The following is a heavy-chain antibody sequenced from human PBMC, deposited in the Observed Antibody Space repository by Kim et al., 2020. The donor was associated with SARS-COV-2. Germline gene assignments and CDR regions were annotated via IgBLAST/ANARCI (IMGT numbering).Heavy chain of an antibody. V-gene: IGHV1-18*01. Sequence: ASVKVSCKASGYTFTSYGISWVRQAPGQGLEWMGWISAYNGNTNYAQKLQGRVTMTTDTSTSTAYMELRSLRSDDTAVYYCARGYSSSWYNYYYGMDVWGQGTTVTVSS. CDR2: ISAYNGNT. J-gene: IGHJ6*02. CDR3: ARGYSSSWYNYYYGMDV. CDR1: GYTFTSYG. D-gene: IGHD6-13*01.